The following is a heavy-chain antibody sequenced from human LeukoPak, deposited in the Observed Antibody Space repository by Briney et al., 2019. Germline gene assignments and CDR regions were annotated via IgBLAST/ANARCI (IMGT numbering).Heavy chain of an antibody. CDR1: GGSISSCGYY. CDR3: ARAVVSGLEWLERYFDY. Sequence: PSQTLSLTCTVSGGSISSCGYYWSWIRQHTGKGLEWIGYIYYSGSTYYSPTLKSRVTISVDTSKNQFSLKLSSVTAADTAVYYCARAVVSGLEWLERYFDYWGQGTLVTVSS. D-gene: IGHD6-19*01. V-gene: IGHV4-31*03. J-gene: IGHJ4*02. CDR2: IYYSGST.